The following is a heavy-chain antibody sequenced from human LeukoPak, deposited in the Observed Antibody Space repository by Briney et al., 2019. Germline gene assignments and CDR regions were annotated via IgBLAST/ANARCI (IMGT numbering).Heavy chain of an antibody. V-gene: IGHV7-4-1*02. CDR2: INTNTGNP. J-gene: IGHJ4*02. Sequence: ASVKVSCKASGYTFTTNAMNWVRQAPGQGLEWMGWINTNTGNPTYAQGFTGRFVFSLDTSVSTAYLQISSLKAEDTAVYYCARAPPYYGSGSYYFDYWGQGTLVSVSS. CDR1: GYTFTTNA. CDR3: ARAPPYYGSGSYYFDY. D-gene: IGHD3-10*01.